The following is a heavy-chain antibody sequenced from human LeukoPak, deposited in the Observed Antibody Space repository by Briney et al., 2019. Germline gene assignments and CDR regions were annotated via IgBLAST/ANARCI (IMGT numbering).Heavy chain of an antibody. CDR3: ARHGWFGELLPDY. CDR2: INHSGST. D-gene: IGHD3-10*01. Sequence: SETLSLTCAVYGGSFSGYYWSWIRQPPGKGLEWIGEINHSGSTNYNPSLKSRVTISVDTSKNQFSLKLSSVTAADTAVYYCARHGWFGELLPDYWGQGTLVTVSS. J-gene: IGHJ4*02. V-gene: IGHV4-34*01. CDR1: GGSFSGYY.